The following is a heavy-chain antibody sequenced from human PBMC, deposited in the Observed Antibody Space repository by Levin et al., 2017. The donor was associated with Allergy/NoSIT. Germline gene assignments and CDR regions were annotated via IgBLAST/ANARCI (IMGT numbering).Heavy chain of an antibody. CDR3: ASQRVWSSLYAFDI. Sequence: SETLSLTCTVSGGSINKFYWSWIRQSPGRGLEWLGYVYYRGNTKYNPSLENRLTISVDTSKNQFSLRLRSVTAADTAVYYCASQRVWSSLYAFDIWGQGTMVTVSS. D-gene: IGHD2-8*02. V-gene: IGHV4-59*08. CDR1: GGSINKFY. J-gene: IGHJ3*02. CDR2: VYYRGNT.